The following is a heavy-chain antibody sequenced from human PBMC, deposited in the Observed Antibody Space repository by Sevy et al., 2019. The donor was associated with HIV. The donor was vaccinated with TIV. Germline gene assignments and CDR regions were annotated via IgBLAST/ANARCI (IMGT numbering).Heavy chain of an antibody. J-gene: IGHJ2*01. CDR3: ARAKTYGGNWYFDL. V-gene: IGHV3-30*04. Sequence: GGSLRLSCAASGFTFSSYAMHWVRQAPGKGLEWVAVISYDGSNKYYADSVKGRFTISRDNSKNTLYLQMNSLRAEDTALCYCARAKTYGGNWYFDLWGRGTLVTVSS. CDR2: ISYDGSNK. D-gene: IGHD4-17*01. CDR1: GFTFSSYA.